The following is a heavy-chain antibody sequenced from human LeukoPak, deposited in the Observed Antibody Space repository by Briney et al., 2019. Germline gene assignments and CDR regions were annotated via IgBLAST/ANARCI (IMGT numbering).Heavy chain of an antibody. D-gene: IGHD3-22*01. CDR1: GYTFTSYA. V-gene: IGHV7-4-1*02. J-gene: IGHJ6*02. CDR2: INTNTGNP. CDR3: ARDYSDSSGYWEAYYYYYGMDV. Sequence: GASVKVSCKASGYTFTSYAMNGGRQAPGQGLEWMGWINTNTGNPTYAQGFTGRFVFSLDTAVSTAYLQISSLKAEDTAVYYCARDYSDSSGYWEAYYYYYGMDVWDQGTTVTVSS.